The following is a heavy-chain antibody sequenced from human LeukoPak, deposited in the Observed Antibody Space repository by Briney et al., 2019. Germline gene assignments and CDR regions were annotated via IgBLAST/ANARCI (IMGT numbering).Heavy chain of an antibody. Sequence: LSETLSLTCAVYGGSFSGYYWSWIRQPPGKVLEWIGEINHSGSTNYDPSLKSRVTISVDTSKNQFSLKLSSVTAADTAVYYCARGRITMVRGVIILRYYFDYWGQGTLVTVSS. D-gene: IGHD3-10*01. CDR3: ARGRITMVRGVIILRYYFDY. CDR1: GGSFSGYY. V-gene: IGHV4-34*01. J-gene: IGHJ4*02. CDR2: INHSGST.